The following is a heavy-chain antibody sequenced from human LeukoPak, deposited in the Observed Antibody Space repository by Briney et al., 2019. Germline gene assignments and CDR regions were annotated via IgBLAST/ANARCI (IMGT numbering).Heavy chain of an antibody. D-gene: IGHD1-1*01. CDR3: ARLYGRACFDY. CDR2: VSGYNGDT. Sequence: ASVKVSCKTSGYTFTNYGLSWVRQAPGQGLEWMAWVSGYNGDTIFAQNFQGRVAMTTDPSTSTVYMELRNLRSDDTAVYYCARLYGRACFDYWGLGTLVTVSS. J-gene: IGHJ4*02. V-gene: IGHV1-18*01. CDR1: GYTFTNYG.